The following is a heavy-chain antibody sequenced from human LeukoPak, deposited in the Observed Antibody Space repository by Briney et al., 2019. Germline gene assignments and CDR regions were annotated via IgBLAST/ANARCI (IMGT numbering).Heavy chain of an antibody. D-gene: IGHD3-10*01. CDR3: ARDFRRYYYGSGSDNWFDP. CDR2: IYYSGST. J-gene: IGHJ5*02. V-gene: IGHV4-31*03. Sequence: SETLSLTCTVSGGSINSGAYYWSWIRQHPGKGLEWSGNIYYSGSTYYKPSLKSRVTMSVDTSKNQFSLKLSSVTAADTAVYYCARDFRRYYYGSGSDNWFDPWGQGTLVTVSS. CDR1: GGSINSGAYY.